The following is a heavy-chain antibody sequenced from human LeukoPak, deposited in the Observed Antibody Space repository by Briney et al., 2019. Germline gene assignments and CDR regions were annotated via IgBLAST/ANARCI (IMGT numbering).Heavy chain of an antibody. V-gene: IGHV3-23*01. D-gene: IGHD2-2*01. Sequence: GGSLRLSCGASGFTFTTHAMTWVRQAPGKGLEWVSTISGSGSNTYYADSVKGRFTISRDNSQNTLYLQMTSLRAEDTAIYFCAKAIVPVVYTTFDYWGQGTLVTVSS. CDR1: GFTFTTHA. J-gene: IGHJ4*02. CDR2: ISGSGSNT. CDR3: AKAIVPVVYTTFDY.